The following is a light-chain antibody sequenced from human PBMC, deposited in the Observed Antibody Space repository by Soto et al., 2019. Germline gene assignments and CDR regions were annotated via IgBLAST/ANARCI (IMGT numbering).Light chain of an antibody. J-gene: IGKJ4*01. CDR3: QQLSRYPLT. CDR1: QGISSY. CDR2: SAS. V-gene: IGKV1-9*01. Sequence: DIHITHSPSTLSSGVVDRVTITCRASQGISSYLAWYQQRPGKAPDLLIYSASTLQSGVPSRFSGSGSETEFSLTIRALQPEDFATYYCQQLSRYPLTFGGGTKVDIK.